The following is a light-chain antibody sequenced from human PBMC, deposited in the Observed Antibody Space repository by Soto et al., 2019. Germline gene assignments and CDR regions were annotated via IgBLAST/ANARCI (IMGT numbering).Light chain of an antibody. Sequence: EIVMTQSPATLSVSPGERATLSCRASQSVYSNLAWYQQKPGQAPRLLIYGASTRATGIPARFSGSGSGTEFTLTLSSLQSEDFAVYYCQQYNSWPLTFGGGTKVEIK. J-gene: IGKJ4*01. CDR3: QQYNSWPLT. CDR1: QSVYSN. CDR2: GAS. V-gene: IGKV3-15*01.